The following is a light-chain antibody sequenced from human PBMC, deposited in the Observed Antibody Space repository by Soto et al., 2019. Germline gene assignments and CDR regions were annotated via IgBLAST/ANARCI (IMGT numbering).Light chain of an antibody. CDR3: QTWGTDIHVV. CDR1: SGHSSYA. J-gene: IGLJ2*01. Sequence: QPVLTQSPSASASLGASVKLTCTLSSGHSSYAIAWHQQQPEKGPRYLMKVNSDGSHSKGVGIPDRLSGSSSGAERYLTISRLQSEDEADYYCQTWGTDIHVVFGGGTKVTVL. CDR2: VNSDGSH. V-gene: IGLV4-69*01.